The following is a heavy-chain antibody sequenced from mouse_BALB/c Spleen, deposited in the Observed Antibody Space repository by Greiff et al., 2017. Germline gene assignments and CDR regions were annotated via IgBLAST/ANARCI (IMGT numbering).Heavy chain of an antibody. D-gene: IGHD1-1*01. CDR2: IDPANGNT. V-gene: IGHV14-3*02. CDR3: ARDGSSPWFAY. Sequence: EVKLQQSGAELVKPGASVKLSCTASGFNIKDTYMHWVKQRPEQGLEWIGRIDPANGNTKYDPKFQGKATITADTSSNTAYLQLSSLTSEDTAVYYCARDGSSPWFAYWGQGTLVTVSA. J-gene: IGHJ3*01. CDR1: GFNIKDTY.